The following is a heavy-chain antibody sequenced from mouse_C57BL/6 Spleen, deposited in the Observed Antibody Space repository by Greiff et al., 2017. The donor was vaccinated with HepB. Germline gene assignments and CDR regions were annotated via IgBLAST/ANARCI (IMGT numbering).Heavy chain of an antibody. CDR2: FHPYNDDT. Sequence: VQGVESGAELVKPGASVKMSCKASGYTFTTYPIEWMKQNHGKSLEWIGNFHPYNDDTKYNEKFKGKATLTVEKSSSTVYLELSRLTSDDSAVYYCAREHDGYYGGFAYWGQGTLVTVSA. V-gene: IGHV1-47*01. J-gene: IGHJ3*01. CDR1: GYTFTTYP. CDR3: AREHDGYYGGFAY. D-gene: IGHD2-3*01.